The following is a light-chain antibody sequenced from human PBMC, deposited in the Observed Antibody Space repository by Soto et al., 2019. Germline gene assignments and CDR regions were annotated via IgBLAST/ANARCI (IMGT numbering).Light chain of an antibody. V-gene: IGKV1-9*01. Sequence: IPLTQSPSSLSASLGDRVTSTCRSSQGISSHLAWYQQKPGKAPKLLIYDAYTVQTGVPSRFSGGGSGTDFTLPLSILQPEDFAPYYCQQVNSFPSTFGKGTRLEIK. J-gene: IGKJ5*01. CDR3: QQVNSFPST. CDR1: QGISSH. CDR2: DAY.